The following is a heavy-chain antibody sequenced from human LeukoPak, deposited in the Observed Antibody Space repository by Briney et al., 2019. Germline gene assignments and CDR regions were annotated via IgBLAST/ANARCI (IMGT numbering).Heavy chain of an antibody. D-gene: IGHD2-2*01. V-gene: IGHV1-69*04. CDR1: EGTFSSYT. J-gene: IGHJ6*02. Sequence: SVKVSCKASEGTFSSYTISWVRQAPGQGLEWMGRIIPILGIANYAQKFQGRVTITADKSTSTAYMELSSLRSEDTAVYYCARDLEVSNWDIVVVPAAINYYYYGMDVWGQGTTVTVSS. CDR3: ARDLEVSNWDIVVVPAAINYYYYGMDV. CDR2: IIPILGIA.